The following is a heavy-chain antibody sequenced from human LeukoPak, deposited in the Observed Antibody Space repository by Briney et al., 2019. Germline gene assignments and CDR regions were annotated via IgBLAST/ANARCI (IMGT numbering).Heavy chain of an antibody. Sequence: SETLSLTCTVSGGSISSYYWSWIRQPPGKGLEWIGYIYHSGSTYYNPSLKSRVTISVDTSKNQFSLKLSSVTAADTAVYYCARKDIVVVPAAIASDWFDPWGQGALVTVSS. J-gene: IGHJ5*02. V-gene: IGHV4-59*08. D-gene: IGHD2-2*01. CDR2: IYHSGST. CDR3: ARKDIVVVPAAIASDWFDP. CDR1: GGSISSYY.